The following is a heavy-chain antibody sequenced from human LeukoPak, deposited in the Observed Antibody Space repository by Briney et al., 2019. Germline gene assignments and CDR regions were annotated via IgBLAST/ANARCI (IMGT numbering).Heavy chain of an antibody. Sequence: SETLSLTCTVSGGSISNYYWNWIRQPPGKGLEWIRSVHYSGSTNYNPSLKSRVTISVDSSKNQFSLKLSSVTAADTAVYYCARTYYYYSSGYQQYWYFDLWGRGTLVTVSS. CDR2: VHYSGST. CDR3: ARTYYYYSSGYQQYWYFDL. V-gene: IGHV4-59*01. J-gene: IGHJ2*01. D-gene: IGHD3-22*01. CDR1: GGSISNYY.